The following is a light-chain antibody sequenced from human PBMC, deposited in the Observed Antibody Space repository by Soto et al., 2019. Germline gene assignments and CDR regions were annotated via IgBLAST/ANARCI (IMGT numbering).Light chain of an antibody. J-gene: IGKJ5*01. V-gene: IGKV3-15*01. CDR3: QQYTNWPPIN. CDR2: GAS. CDR1: QSVSTN. Sequence: EIVLTQSPASLSVSPGEVVTLSCSASQSVSTNVAWYQQKPGQAPRLLIYGASTRAAGIPARFSGSGSGTEFTFTISSLQSEDFAVYYCQQYTNWPPINFGQGTRLEIK.